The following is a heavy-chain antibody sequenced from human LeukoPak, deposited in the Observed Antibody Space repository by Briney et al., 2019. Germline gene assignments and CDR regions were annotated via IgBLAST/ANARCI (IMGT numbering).Heavy chain of an antibody. Sequence: SGGSLRLSCAPSGFTFSFYSMNWVRQAPGKGLEWVSSISSSGTYIYYADSVKGRFIISRDNANNSLYLQMNSLRAEDTAVYYCARYCSGDNCYSAFDYWGQGTLVTVSS. CDR1: GFTFSFYS. D-gene: IGHD2-15*01. CDR3: ARYCSGDNCYSAFDY. J-gene: IGHJ4*02. CDR2: ISSSGTYI. V-gene: IGHV3-21*01.